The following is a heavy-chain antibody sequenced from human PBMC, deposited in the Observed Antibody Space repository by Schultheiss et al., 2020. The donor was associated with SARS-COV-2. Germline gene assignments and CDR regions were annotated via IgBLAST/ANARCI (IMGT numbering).Heavy chain of an antibody. CDR2: IYYSGST. Sequence: SETLSLTCTVSGGSISSYYWSWIRQPPGKGLEWIGYIYYSGSTNYNPSLKSRVTISVDTSKNQFSLKLSSVTAADTAVYYCARGAPAVAGRFFDYWGQGTLVTVSS. CDR3: ARGAPAVAGRFFDY. J-gene: IGHJ4*02. CDR1: GGSISSYY. V-gene: IGHV4-59*01. D-gene: IGHD6-19*01.